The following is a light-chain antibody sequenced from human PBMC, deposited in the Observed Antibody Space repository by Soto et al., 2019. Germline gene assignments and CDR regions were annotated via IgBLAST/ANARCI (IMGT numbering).Light chain of an antibody. CDR1: GSDVGGYNY. CDR3: CSYAGSDTLYV. J-gene: IGLJ1*01. CDR2: DVS. Sequence: QAALTQPRSLSGSSGPSVTISCTGAGSDVGGYNYVSWYQQQPGKAPKLMIYDVSKQHSGVPDRFSGSKSGNTASLTISGLQADDEADYYCCSYAGSDTLYVFGPGTKGTAL. V-gene: IGLV2-11*01.